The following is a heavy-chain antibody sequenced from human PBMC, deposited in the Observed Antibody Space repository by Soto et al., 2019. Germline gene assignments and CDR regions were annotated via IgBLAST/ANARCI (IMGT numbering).Heavy chain of an antibody. J-gene: IGHJ4*02. D-gene: IGHD1-26*01. V-gene: IGHV4-39*07. Sequence: SETLSLTCTVSGGSISSSSYYWGWIRRPPGKGLEWIGRIYYSGSTYYNPSLKSRVTISVHTSKSQFSLELSSVTAADTAVYYCARGLISGSHYSGGWYYFDSWGQGTQVTVS. CDR2: IYYSGST. CDR1: GGSISSSSYY. CDR3: ARGLISGSHYSGGWYYFDS.